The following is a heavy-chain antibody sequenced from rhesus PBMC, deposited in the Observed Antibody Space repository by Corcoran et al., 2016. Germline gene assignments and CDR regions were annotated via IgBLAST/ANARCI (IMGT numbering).Heavy chain of an antibody. CDR3: ARWAVAAFDY. V-gene: IGHV4-99*01. CDR2: ISGSSGST. D-gene: IGHD4-29*01. J-gene: IGHJ4*01. Sequence: QVQLQESGPGLVKPSETLSPTCAVSGYSISSGYYWGWIRQPPGKGLEYIGYISGSSGSTYYNPSLKSRVTISKDTSKNQFSLKLSSVTAADTAVYYCARWAVAAFDYWGQGVLVTVSS. CDR1: GYSISSGYY.